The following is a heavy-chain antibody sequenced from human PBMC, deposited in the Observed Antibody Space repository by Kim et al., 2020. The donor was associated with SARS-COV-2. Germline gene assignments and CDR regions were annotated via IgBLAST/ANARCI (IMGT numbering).Heavy chain of an antibody. CDR2: IYYNGNT. D-gene: IGHD1-26*01. CDR1: GGSINYYY. CDR3: ARKGGANDY. V-gene: IGHV4-59*13. J-gene: IGHJ4*02. Sequence: SETLSLTCTVSGGSINYYYWSWIRQPPGKGLEWIGYIYYNGNTNYNPSLKSRVTMSVDTSKNQFSLKLSSVTAADTAVYYCARKGGANDYWGQGTQVTVSS.